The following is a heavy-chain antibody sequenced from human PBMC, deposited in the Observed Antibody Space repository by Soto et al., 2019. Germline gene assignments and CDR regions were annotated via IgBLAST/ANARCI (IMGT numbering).Heavy chain of an antibody. CDR2: VWHDESNE. CDR3: ARGTHVRYCTTTGDDGMDV. D-gene: IGHD2-8*01. Sequence: QVPLVESGGGVVQPGRSLRLSCAASGFIFSDYVMHWVRQTPCKGLEWVAGVWHDESNETYEDSVRGRFTISRDNSKNTLYGEINSLRVEDTAVYYCARGTHVRYCTTTGDDGMDVWGRVTTVPV. V-gene: IGHV3-33*01. J-gene: IGHJ6*02. CDR1: GFIFSDYV.